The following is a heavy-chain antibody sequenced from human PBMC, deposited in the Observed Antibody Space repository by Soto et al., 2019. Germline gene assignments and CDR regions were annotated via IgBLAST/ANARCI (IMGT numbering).Heavy chain of an antibody. CDR2: ISESGDAT. V-gene: IGHV3-23*01. CDR1: GFTFSWHA. Sequence: GGSLRLSCAVSGFTFSWHAMTWVRQAPGKGLQWVSTISESGDATFYSDSAKGRFTISRDNSKNTLYLEINGLRVEDTAVYYCVPGSSGARGEDSWRQGTLVTVSS. CDR3: VPGSSGARGEDS. J-gene: IGHJ4*02. D-gene: IGHD3-10*01.